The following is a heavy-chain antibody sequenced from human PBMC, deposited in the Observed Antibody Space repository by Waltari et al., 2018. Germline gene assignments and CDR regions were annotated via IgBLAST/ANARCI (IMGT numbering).Heavy chain of an antibody. CDR3: ARNTYTTRPA. V-gene: IGHV6-1*01. Sequence: QVQLQQPGPGLVKPSQPLSLTCAISGDRVSRNRASCNWIRQSPSRGLEWLGRTYYRSKWYNDYAISVKSRITINPDTSKNQFSLQLNSVTPEDTAVYYCARNTYTTRPAWGQGTLVTVSS. J-gene: IGHJ1*01. D-gene: IGHD2-2*02. CDR2: TYYRSKWYN. CDR1: GDRVSRNRAS.